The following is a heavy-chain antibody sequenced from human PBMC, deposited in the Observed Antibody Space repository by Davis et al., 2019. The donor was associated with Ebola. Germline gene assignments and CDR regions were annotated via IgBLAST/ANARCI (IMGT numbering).Heavy chain of an antibody. J-gene: IGHJ5*02. V-gene: IGHV3-7*03. D-gene: IGHD3-16*01. Sequence: ESLKISSAASRFSFSNHWMSWVRQAPGKGPEWVANLRQDGSEKPYVDSVKGRFTISRDNAKNSLYLQMNSLRAEDTAVYYCAREAVWRFDPWGQGTLVTVSS. CDR1: RFSFSNHW. CDR2: LRQDGSEK. CDR3: AREAVWRFDP.